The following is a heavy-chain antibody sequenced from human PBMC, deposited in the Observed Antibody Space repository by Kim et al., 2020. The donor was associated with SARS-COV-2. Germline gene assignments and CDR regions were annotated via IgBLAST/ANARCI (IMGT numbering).Heavy chain of an antibody. CDR3: ARSEWLRFGAFDI. J-gene: IGHJ3*02. V-gene: IGHV1-3*01. Sequence: YSQKFQGRVSITRDTSASTVYMELSSLRSEDRAVYYCARSEWLRFGAFDIGGQGTMVTVSS. D-gene: IGHD5-12*01.